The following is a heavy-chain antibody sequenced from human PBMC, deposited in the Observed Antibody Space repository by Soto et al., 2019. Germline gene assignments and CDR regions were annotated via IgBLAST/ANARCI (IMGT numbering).Heavy chain of an antibody. V-gene: IGHV4-34*01. CDR3: ARGLESGYSNYYYYMDV. J-gene: IGHJ6*03. Sequence: PSETLSLTCAVYGGSFSGYYWSWIRQPPGKGLEWVGEINGSVGADYNASLKSRVTISIDTSKNQFSLHLNSVRPADTAVYYRARGLESGYSNYYYYMDVWGKGTTVTVSS. CDR1: GGSFSGYY. CDR2: INGSVGA. D-gene: IGHD5-12*01.